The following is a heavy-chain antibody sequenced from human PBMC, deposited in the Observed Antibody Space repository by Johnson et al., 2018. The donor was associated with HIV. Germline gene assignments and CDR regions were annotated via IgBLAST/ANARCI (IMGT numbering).Heavy chain of an antibody. D-gene: IGHD1-26*01. V-gene: IGHV3-30*04. CDR2: ISYDGSNK. CDR1: GFTFSSYA. Sequence: QMLLVESGGGVVQPGRSLRLSCAASGFTFSSYAMHWVHQAPGKGLEWVAVISYDGSNKYYADSVKGRFTISRDNSKNTLYLQMNSLRAEDTAVYYCARVMGATQVMGAFDSWGQGTMVTVSS. CDR3: ARVMGATQVMGAFDS. J-gene: IGHJ3*02.